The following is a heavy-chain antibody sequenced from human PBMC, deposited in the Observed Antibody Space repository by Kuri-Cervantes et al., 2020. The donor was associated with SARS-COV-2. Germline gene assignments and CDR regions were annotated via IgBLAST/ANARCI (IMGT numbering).Heavy chain of an antibody. CDR1: GYTFTSYA. CDR2: INAGNGNT. J-gene: IGHJ6*02. CDR3: ARGRSGYYDYYGMDV. Sequence: ASVKVSCKASGYTFTSYAMHWVRQAPGQRLEWMGWINAGNGNTKYSQKFQGRVTITRDTSASTAYMELSSLRSEDTAVYYCARGRSGYYDYYGMDVWGQGTTVTVSS. V-gene: IGHV1-3*01. D-gene: IGHD3-3*01.